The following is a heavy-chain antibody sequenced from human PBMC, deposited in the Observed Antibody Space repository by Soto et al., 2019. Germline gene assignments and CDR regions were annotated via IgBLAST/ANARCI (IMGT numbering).Heavy chain of an antibody. V-gene: IGHV3-33*01. Sequence: PGGSLRLSCAASGFTFSSYGMHWVRQAPGKGLEWVAVIWYEGSNKYYAESVKGRFTISRGNSKNTLYLKMNSLRAEDTAVYYCARDSHVGSGWQLTADYWGQGTLVTVSS. D-gene: IGHD6-19*01. J-gene: IGHJ4*02. CDR2: IWYEGSNK. CDR1: GFTFSSYG. CDR3: ARDSHVGSGWQLTADY.